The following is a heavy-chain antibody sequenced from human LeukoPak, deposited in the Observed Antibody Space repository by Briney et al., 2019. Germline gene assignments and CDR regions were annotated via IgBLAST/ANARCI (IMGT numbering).Heavy chain of an antibody. V-gene: IGHV5-51*01. D-gene: IGHD4-23*01. J-gene: IGHJ4*02. CDR3: ARQETVVTQGFDY. CDR1: GYRFIDYW. CDR2: IYPGDSDT. Sequence: GESLKISCKGSGYRFIDYWIGWVRQMPGKGLEWMGIIYPGDSDTRYSPSFQGQVTISADKSISTAYLQWSSLKASDTAMYYCARQETVVTQGFDYWGQGTLVTVSS.